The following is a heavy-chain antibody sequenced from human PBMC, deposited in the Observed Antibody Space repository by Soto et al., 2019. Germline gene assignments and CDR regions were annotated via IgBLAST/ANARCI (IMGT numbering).Heavy chain of an antibody. Sequence: PSETLSLTCTVSGGSISGYYWSWIRQPPGKGLEGVGYIYSSGSTNYNPTLKSRVTLSVDTSKNQFSLKLSSVTAADTAVYYCARVKYSSYPAYYYYGMDVWGQGTTVTVSS. V-gene: IGHV4-59*01. CDR3: ARVKYSSYPAYYYYGMDV. D-gene: IGHD6-6*01. J-gene: IGHJ6*02. CDR2: IYSSGST. CDR1: GGSISGYY.